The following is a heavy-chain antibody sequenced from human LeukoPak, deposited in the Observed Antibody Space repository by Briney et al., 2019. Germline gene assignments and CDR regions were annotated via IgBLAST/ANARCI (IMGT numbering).Heavy chain of an antibody. CDR1: GFXISDYH. Sequence: PGGSLRLSCAASGFXISDYHMSWIRQAPGKGLEWVSYISSSSSYTNYADSVKGRFTISRDNAKNSLYLQMNSLRAEDTAVYYCARSQGFGDFDYWGQGTLVTVSS. V-gene: IGHV3-11*03. D-gene: IGHD3-3*01. CDR3: ARSQGFGDFDY. CDR2: ISSSSSYT. J-gene: IGHJ4*02.